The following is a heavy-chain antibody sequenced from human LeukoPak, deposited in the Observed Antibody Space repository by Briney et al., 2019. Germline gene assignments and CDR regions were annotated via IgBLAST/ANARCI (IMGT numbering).Heavy chain of an antibody. V-gene: IGHV3-20*04. D-gene: IGHD1-26*01. Sequence: GGSLRLSCAASGFTFDDYGMSWVRQAPGKGLEWVSGLNWNGGSTGYADSVKGRFTISRDNSKNTLYLQMNSLRAEDTAVYYCAKVGATPNFFDYWGQGTLVTVSS. J-gene: IGHJ4*02. CDR2: LNWNGGST. CDR1: GFTFDDYG. CDR3: AKVGATPNFFDY.